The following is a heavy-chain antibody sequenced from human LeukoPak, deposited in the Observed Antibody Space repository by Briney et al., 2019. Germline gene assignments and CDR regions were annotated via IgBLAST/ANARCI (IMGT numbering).Heavy chain of an antibody. V-gene: IGHV4-61*09. D-gene: IGHD3-10*01. CDR3: TKGRGI. CDR2: IYTSGSS. CDR1: GGSISSGSYD. Sequence: PSETLSLTCTVSGGSISSGSYDWYWIRQPAGKGLEWIGHIYTSGSSNYSPSLKSRVTISVDTSKNQFSLRLTSVTAADTAVYYCTKGRGIWGQGTLVTVSS. J-gene: IGHJ4*02.